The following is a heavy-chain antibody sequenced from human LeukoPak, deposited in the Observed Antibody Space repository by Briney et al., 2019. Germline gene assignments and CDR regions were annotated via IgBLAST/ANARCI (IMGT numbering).Heavy chain of an antibody. Sequence: ASVKVSCKASGYTFTGYYMHWVRQAPGQGLEWMGWINPNSGGTNYAQKFQGRVTMTTDTSISTAYMELSRLRSDDTAVYYCARSWRSSDTETEYFQHWGQGTLVTVSS. CDR2: INPNSGGT. J-gene: IGHJ1*01. CDR1: GYTFTGYY. V-gene: IGHV1-2*02. D-gene: IGHD5-18*01. CDR3: ARSWRSSDTETEYFQH.